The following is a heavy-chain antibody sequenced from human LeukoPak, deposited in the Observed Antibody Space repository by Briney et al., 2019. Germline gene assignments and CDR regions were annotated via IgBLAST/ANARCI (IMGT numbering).Heavy chain of an antibody. CDR3: AKEGRSLQTY. V-gene: IGHV3-7*03. CDR1: GNYW. Sequence: GGSLRLSCAASGNYWMHWVRQAPGKGLEWVANIKEDGTETYYVDSVKGRFTISRDNAKNSLYLQMNSLRVEDTAVYYCAKEGRSLQTYWGQGTLVTVSS. CDR2: IKEDGTET. J-gene: IGHJ4*02. D-gene: IGHD5-24*01.